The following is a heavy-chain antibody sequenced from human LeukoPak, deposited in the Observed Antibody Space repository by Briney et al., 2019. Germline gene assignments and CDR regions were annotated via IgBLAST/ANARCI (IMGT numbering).Heavy chain of an antibody. J-gene: IGHJ6*02. CDR3: ARVQQLGNYYYYGMDV. D-gene: IGHD6-13*01. CDR2: IKQDGSEK. Sequence: GGSLRLSCAASGFTFSSYWMSWVRQAPGKGLEWVANIKQDGSEKYYVDSVKGRLTISRDNAKNSLYLQMNSLRAEDTAVYYCARVQQLGNYYYYGMDVWGQGTTVTVSS. V-gene: IGHV3-7*01. CDR1: GFTFSSYW.